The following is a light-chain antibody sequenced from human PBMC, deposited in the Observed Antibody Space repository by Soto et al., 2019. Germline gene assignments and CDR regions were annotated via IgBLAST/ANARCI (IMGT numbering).Light chain of an antibody. V-gene: IGLV2-8*01. CDR3: SSYAGSFTFV. Sequence: QSALTQPTSASGSPGQSVTISCTGTSSDVGGYNFVSWYQHHPGKVPKLMIYEVSKRPSGVPDRFSGSKSGNTASLTVSGLQAEDDADYYCSSYAGSFTFVFGTGTKLTVL. CDR1: SSDVGGYNF. CDR2: EVS. J-gene: IGLJ1*01.